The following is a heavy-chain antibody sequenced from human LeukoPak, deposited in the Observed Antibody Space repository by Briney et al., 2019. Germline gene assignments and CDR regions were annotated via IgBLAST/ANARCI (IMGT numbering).Heavy chain of an antibody. J-gene: IGHJ5*02. Sequence: ASVKVSCKASGYTFTDYYLHWVRQAPGQGLEWMGWINPNSGDTDYAQKFQGRVTMTRDTSFSTAYMELSRLRSDDTAVYYCARDSHDWNYSGFDPWGQGTLVTVSS. D-gene: IGHD1-7*01. V-gene: IGHV1-2*02. CDR2: INPNSGDT. CDR3: ARDSHDWNYSGFDP. CDR1: GYTFTDYY.